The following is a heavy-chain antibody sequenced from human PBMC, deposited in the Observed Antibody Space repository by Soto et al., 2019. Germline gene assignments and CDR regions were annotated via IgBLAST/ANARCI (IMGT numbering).Heavy chain of an antibody. CDR2: IIPIFGTA. CDR3: ARFAAEGNYYYYGMDV. J-gene: IGHJ6*02. V-gene: IGHV1-69*01. CDR1: GGTFSSYA. D-gene: IGHD3-10*01. Sequence: QVQLVQSGAEVQKPGSSVKVSCKASGGTFSSYAISWVRQAPGQGLEWMGGIIPIFGTANYAQKFLGRVTITADESTSTAYMELSSLRSEDTAVYYCARFAAEGNYYYYGMDVWGQGTTVTVSS.